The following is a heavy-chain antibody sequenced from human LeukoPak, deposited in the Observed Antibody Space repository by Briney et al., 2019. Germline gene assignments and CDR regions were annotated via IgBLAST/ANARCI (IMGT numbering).Heavy chain of an antibody. CDR3: AGGEYAGY. V-gene: IGHV3-7*02. CDR1: GFSFSAYW. J-gene: IGHJ4*02. Sequence: PGGSLRLSCAASGFSFSAYWMNWVRQAPGRGLEWVGNIKQDGSEQYCVDSVKGRFTISRDNAKNSLYLQMNSLRAEDTAVYYCAGGEYAGYWGQGTLVTVSS. CDR2: IKQDGSEQ. D-gene: IGHD4-17*01.